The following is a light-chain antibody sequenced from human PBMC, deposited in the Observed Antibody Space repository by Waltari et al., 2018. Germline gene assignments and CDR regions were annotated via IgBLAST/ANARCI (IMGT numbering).Light chain of an antibody. Sequence: EIVLTQSPATLSLSPGERATLSCRASQSVRTYLAWSQQKPGQAPRLLIYDAATRATAIPARFSGSGSGTDFTLTISSLEPEDFAVYYCQLRSKWLRTFGQGTKVEV. CDR1: QSVRTY. V-gene: IGKV3-11*01. J-gene: IGKJ1*01. CDR3: QLRSKWLRT. CDR2: DAA.